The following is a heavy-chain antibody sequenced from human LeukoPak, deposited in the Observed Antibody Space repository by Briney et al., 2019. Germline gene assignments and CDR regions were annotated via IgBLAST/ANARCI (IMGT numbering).Heavy chain of an antibody. D-gene: IGHD3-10*01. CDR1: GGSISSSNYY. Sequence: SETLSLTCTVSGGSISSSNYYWAWIRQPPGKGLEWIGSIYYSGSTYYNPSLKSRVTISVDTSKNQFSLKLSSVTAADTAVYYCARTRYYYNSRSYGAPYYFDYWGQGTLVTVSS. CDR2: IYYSGST. J-gene: IGHJ4*02. V-gene: IGHV4-39*01. CDR3: ARTRYYYNSRSYGAPYYFDY.